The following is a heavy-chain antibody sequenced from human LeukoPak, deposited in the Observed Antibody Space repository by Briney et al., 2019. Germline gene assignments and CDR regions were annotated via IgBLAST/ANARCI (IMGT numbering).Heavy chain of an antibody. D-gene: IGHD3-9*01. Sequence: GGSLRLSCAAPGFTFSSYWMHWARQAPGKGLVWVSRINSDGSSTSYADSVKGRFTISRDNAKNTLYLQMNSLRAEDTAVYYCVQGARRANDILTGFPAFDIWGQGTMVTVSS. CDR2: INSDGSST. CDR3: VQGARRANDILTGFPAFDI. CDR1: GFTFSSYW. J-gene: IGHJ3*02. V-gene: IGHV3-74*01.